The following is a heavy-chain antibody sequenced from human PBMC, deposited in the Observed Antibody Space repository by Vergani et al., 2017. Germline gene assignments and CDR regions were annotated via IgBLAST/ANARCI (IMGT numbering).Heavy chain of an antibody. D-gene: IGHD6-13*01. J-gene: IGHJ6*03. CDR3: ARAQIAAAASWGGSMDV. V-gene: IGHV4-31*03. CDR1: GGSISSGGYY. CDR2: IYYSGST. Sequence: QVQLQESGPGLVKPSQTLSLTCTVSGGSISSGGYYWSWIRQHPGKGLEWIGYIYYSGSTYYNPSRKRRVTISVDRSKNQFSLKLSSVTAADTAVYYCARAQIAAAASWGGSMDVWGKGTTVTVSS.